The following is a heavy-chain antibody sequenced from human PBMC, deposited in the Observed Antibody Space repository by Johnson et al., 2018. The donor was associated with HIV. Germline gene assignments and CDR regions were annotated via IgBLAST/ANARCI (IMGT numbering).Heavy chain of an antibody. Sequence: MQLVESGGGVVQPGRSLRLSCAASGFTFSSYGMHWVRQAPGKGLEWVAVISYDGSNKYYADSVKGRFTISRDNSKNTLYLQMNSLRAEDTAVYYCASLSSSLFGAFDIWGQGTMVTVSS. CDR2: ISYDGSNK. J-gene: IGHJ3*02. CDR3: ASLSSSLFGAFDI. CDR1: GFTFSSYG. V-gene: IGHV3-30*03. D-gene: IGHD6-13*01.